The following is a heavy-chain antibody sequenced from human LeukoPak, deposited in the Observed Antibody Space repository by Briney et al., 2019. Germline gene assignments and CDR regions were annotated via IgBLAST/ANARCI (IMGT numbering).Heavy chain of an antibody. CDR1: GFSFSNYW. D-gene: IGHD3-22*01. CDR2: IKQDGSEK. V-gene: IGHV3-7*03. J-gene: IGHJ4*02. CDR3: AGVPVTMIVVVAYYIDY. Sequence: SGGSLRLSCAASGFSFSNYWMSWVRQAPGRGLEWVAKIKQDGSEKYYVDSVKGRFTISRDNAKNSLYLQINSLRAEDTAVYYCAGVPVTMIVVVAYYIDYWGQGTLVAVSP.